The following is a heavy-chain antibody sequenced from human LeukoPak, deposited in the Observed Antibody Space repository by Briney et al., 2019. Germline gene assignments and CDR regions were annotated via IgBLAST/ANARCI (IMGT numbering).Heavy chain of an antibody. Sequence: GGSLRLSCAASGFTFSSYGTHWVRQAPGKGLEWVAIISYDGSSKYYADSVKGRFTISRDNSKNTLYLQMNSLRTEDTAVYYCARRRYYGMDVWGQGTTVTVSS. CDR2: ISYDGSSK. J-gene: IGHJ6*02. CDR3: ARRRYYGMDV. CDR1: GFTFSSYG. V-gene: IGHV3-30*03.